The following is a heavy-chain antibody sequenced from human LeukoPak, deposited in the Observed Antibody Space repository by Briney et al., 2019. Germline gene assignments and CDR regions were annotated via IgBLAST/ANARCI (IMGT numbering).Heavy chain of an antibody. Sequence: SETLSLTCTVSGGSISSSSYYWGWIRQPPGKGLEWIGYIYYSGSTYYNPSLKSRVTISVDTSKNQFSLKLSSVTAADTAVYYCAGGQHYDFWSGSPGWFDPWGQGTLVTVSS. CDR1: GGSISSSSYY. D-gene: IGHD3-3*01. CDR3: AGGQHYDFWSGSPGWFDP. CDR2: IYYSGST. V-gene: IGHV4-39*07. J-gene: IGHJ5*02.